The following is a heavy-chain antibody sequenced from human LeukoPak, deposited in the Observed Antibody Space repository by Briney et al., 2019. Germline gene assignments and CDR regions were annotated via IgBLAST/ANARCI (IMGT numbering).Heavy chain of an antibody. Sequence: SETLSLTCTVSGDSISSGSYYWSWIRQPAGKGLEWIGRIYSSGSINYNPSLKSRATISVDTSKNQFSLELSSVTAADTAVYCCARDQAYYYGSGSYYNRGRFQHWGQGTLVTVSS. D-gene: IGHD3-10*01. V-gene: IGHV4-61*02. CDR2: IYSSGSI. CDR3: ARDQAYYYGSGSYYNRGRFQH. J-gene: IGHJ1*01. CDR1: GDSISSGSYY.